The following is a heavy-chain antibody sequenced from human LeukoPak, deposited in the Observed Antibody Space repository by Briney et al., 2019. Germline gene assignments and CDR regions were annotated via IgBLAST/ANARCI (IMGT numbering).Heavy chain of an antibody. D-gene: IGHD6-13*01. J-gene: IGHJ4*02. CDR1: GFTFRNYW. V-gene: IGHV3-74*01. CDR2: INRDGSSR. Sequence: GGSLRLSCAASGFTFRNYWMRWVRQAPGKGLVRVLHINRDGSSRNYADSVKGRFTISRDNAKNTLYLQMNSLRAEDTAVYYCASASSHRIAAGGDYWGEGTLVSVPS. CDR3: ASASSHRIAAGGDY.